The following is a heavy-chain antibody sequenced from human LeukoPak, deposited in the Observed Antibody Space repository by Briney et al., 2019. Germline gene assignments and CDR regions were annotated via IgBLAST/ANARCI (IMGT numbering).Heavy chain of an antibody. CDR3: ARGRLGVSGYKDYLDY. D-gene: IGHD5-12*01. J-gene: IGHJ4*02. Sequence: ASVKVSCSSSGYILTNYGIYWVRQAPGQGLEWMGWINTYNGETDYAQNIQGRVTMTTDTSTSTAYMDLRSLTSDDTAVYYCARGRLGVSGYKDYLDYWGQGTLVTVSS. V-gene: IGHV1-18*01. CDR2: INTYNGET. CDR1: GYILTNYG.